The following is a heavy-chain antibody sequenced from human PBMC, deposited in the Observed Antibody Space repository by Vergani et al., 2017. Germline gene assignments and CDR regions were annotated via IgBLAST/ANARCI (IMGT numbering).Heavy chain of an antibody. V-gene: IGHV4-34*01. CDR1: GGSFSGYY. Sequence: QVQLQQWGAGLLKPSETLSLTCAVYGGSFSGYYWSWIRQPPGKGLEWIGEINHSGSTNYNPSLKSRVTISVDKSKNQFSLKLSSVTAADTAVYYCARHPYYYDSSGYDDAFDIWGQGTMVTVSS. CDR3: ARHPYYYDSSGYDDAFDI. J-gene: IGHJ3*02. D-gene: IGHD3-22*01. CDR2: INHSGST.